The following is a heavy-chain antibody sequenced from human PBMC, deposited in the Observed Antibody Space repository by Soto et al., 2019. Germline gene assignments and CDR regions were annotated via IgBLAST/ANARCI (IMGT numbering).Heavy chain of an antibody. D-gene: IGHD6-6*01. Sequence: SETLSLTCTVSGGSISSGDYYWSWIRQPPGKGLEWIGYIYYSGSTYYNPSLKSRVTISVDTSKNQFSLKLSSVTAADTAVYYCARGHSSSPEEDYYYYGMDVWGQGTTVTLSS. CDR3: ARGHSSSPEEDYYYYGMDV. CDR1: GGSISSGDYY. CDR2: IYYSGST. V-gene: IGHV4-30-4*01. J-gene: IGHJ6*02.